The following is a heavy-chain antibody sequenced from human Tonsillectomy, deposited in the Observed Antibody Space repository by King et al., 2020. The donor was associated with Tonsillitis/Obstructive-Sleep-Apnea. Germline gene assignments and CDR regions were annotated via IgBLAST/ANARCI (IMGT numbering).Heavy chain of an antibody. D-gene: IGHD1-26*01. CDR1: GGSISSSSYY. V-gene: IGHV4-39*01. CDR2: IDYSGST. J-gene: IGHJ5*02. Sequence: QLQESGPGLVKPSETLSLTCTVSGGSISSSSYYWGWIRQPPGKGLEWIEKIDYSGSTYYNPSLKSIVTISVDTSKNQFSLKLSSVTAADTAVNYCARGRGQWELLAEWDSFAPWGQGTLVTVSS. CDR3: ARGRGQWELLAEWDSFAP.